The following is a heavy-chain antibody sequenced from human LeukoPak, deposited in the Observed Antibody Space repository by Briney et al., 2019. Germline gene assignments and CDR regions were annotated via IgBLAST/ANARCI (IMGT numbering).Heavy chain of an antibody. CDR2: IHYSGST. Sequence: SDTLSLTCAVSGYSTGSSDWWGWIRQPPGKGLEWIGYIHYSGSTHYSQSLKSRVTMSVDPSKNQFSLKLRSVTAEDTAVYYCAVYDSNPSFHYFQQWGQGTLVTVSS. V-gene: IGHV4-28*01. D-gene: IGHD3-22*01. J-gene: IGHJ1*01. CDR1: GYSTGSSDW. CDR3: AVYDSNPSFHYFQQ.